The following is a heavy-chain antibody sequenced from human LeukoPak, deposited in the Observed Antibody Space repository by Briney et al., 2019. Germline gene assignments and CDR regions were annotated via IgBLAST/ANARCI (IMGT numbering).Heavy chain of an antibody. CDR3: ARDPAFVPAASPRHDAFDI. Sequence: SVKVSCKASGGTFSSYAISWVRQAPGQGLEWMGGIIPIFGTANYAQKFQGRVTITTDESTSTAYMELSSLRSEDTAVYYCARDPAFVPAASPRHDAFDIWGQGTMVTVSS. D-gene: IGHD2-2*01. CDR2: IIPIFGTA. J-gene: IGHJ3*02. V-gene: IGHV1-69*05. CDR1: GGTFSSYA.